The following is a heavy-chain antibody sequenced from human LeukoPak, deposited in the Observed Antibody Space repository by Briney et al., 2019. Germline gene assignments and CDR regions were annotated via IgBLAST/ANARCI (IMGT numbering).Heavy chain of an antibody. CDR1: GGSVSSGFYY. CDR3: ARECSIGLRYFDWLWAHATNWFDP. CDR2: IYTTGST. V-gene: IGHV4-61*02. J-gene: IGHJ5*02. D-gene: IGHD3-9*01. Sequence: SETLSLTCTVSGGSVSSGFYYWSWIRQPAGKGLEWIGRIYTTGSTNYNPSLKSRVTISVDTSKNQFSLKLSSVTAADTAVYYCARECSIGLRYFDWLWAHATNWFDPWGQGTLVTVSS.